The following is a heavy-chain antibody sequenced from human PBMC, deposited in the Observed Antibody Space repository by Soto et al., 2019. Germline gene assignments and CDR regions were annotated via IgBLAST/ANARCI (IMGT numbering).Heavy chain of an antibody. CDR2: IGGSGGNR. D-gene: IGHD4-4*01. Sequence: EVQLLESGGGLVQPGGSLRLSCAASGFTFNAYAMTWVRQAPGKGLEWVSAIGGSGGNRYYADSVRGRFTISRDNSKDTVDLQMNSLRVEDTAVYYCARVASDYINSVDNWGQGILVTVSS. CDR1: GFTFNAYA. CDR3: ARVASDYINSVDN. V-gene: IGHV3-23*01. J-gene: IGHJ4*02.